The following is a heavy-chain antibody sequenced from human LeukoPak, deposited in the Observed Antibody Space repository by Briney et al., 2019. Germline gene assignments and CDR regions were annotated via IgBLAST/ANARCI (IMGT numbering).Heavy chain of an antibody. CDR2: INAGNGNT. CDR3: GRWLAPYYYYGMDV. V-gene: IGHV1-3*01. Sequence: VASVKVSCKASGYTFTSYAMHWVRQAPGQRLEWMGWINAGNGNTKYSQKFQGRVTITRDTSASTAYMELSSLRSEDTAVYYCGRWLAPYYYYGMDVWGQGTTVTVSS. J-gene: IGHJ6*02. D-gene: IGHD6-19*01. CDR1: GYTFTSYA.